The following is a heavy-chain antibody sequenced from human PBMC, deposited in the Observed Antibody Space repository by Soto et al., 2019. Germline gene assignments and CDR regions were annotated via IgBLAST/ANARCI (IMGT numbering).Heavy chain of an antibody. J-gene: IGHJ4*02. CDR1: GFTFSSYG. CDR2: ISYDGSNK. CDR3: AKVESGLWFGEGSLGY. Sequence: QVQLVESGGGVVQPGRSLRLSCAASGFTFSSYGMHWVRQAPGKGLEWVAVISYDGSNKYYADSVKGRFTISRDNSKNTLYLQMNRLRAEDTAVYYCAKVESGLWFGEGSLGYWCQGTLVTVSS. V-gene: IGHV3-30*18. D-gene: IGHD3-10*01.